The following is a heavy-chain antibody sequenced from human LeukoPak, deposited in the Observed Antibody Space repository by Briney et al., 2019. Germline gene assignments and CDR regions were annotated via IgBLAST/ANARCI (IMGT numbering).Heavy chain of an antibody. D-gene: IGHD3-22*01. V-gene: IGHV1-69*13. CDR3: ARGRLAFYDSSGYYFFDY. J-gene: IGHJ4*02. CDR1: GGTFSSYA. Sequence: ASVKVSCKASGGTFSSYAISWVRRAPGQGLEWMGGIIPIFGTANYAQKFQGRVTITADESTSTAYMELSSLRSEDTAVYYCARGRLAFYDSSGYYFFDYWGQGTLVTVSS. CDR2: IIPIFGTA.